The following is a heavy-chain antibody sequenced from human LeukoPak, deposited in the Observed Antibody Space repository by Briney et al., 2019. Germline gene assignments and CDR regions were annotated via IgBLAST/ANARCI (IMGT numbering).Heavy chain of an antibody. CDR3: ARDYVGATIFAFDI. D-gene: IGHD1-26*01. CDR1: GYTFTSYA. Sequence: ASVKVSCKASGYTFTSYAMNWVRQAPGQGLEWMGWINTNTGNPTYAQGFTGRFVFSLDTSVSTAYLQISSLKAEDTAVYYCARDYVGATIFAFDIWGQGTMVTVSS. V-gene: IGHV7-4-1*02. J-gene: IGHJ3*02. CDR2: INTNTGNP.